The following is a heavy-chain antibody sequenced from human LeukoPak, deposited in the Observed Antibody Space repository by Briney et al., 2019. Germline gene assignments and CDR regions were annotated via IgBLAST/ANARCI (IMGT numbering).Heavy chain of an antibody. CDR2: SHYSGTT. CDR3: ARHSAGTTYDY. CDR1: GGSISSYY. D-gene: IGHD1-7*01. J-gene: IGHJ4*02. Sequence: PSETLSLTCTVSGGSISSYYWSWIRQPPGKGLEWIGYSHYSGTTSYSPSIESRVTMSEDTSKNQFSLKLSSVTAADTAVYYCARHSAGTTYDYWGQGTLVTVSS. V-gene: IGHV4-59*08.